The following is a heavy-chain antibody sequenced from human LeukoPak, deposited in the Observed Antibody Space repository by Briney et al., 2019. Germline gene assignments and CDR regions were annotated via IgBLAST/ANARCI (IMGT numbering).Heavy chain of an antibody. CDR1: GYTFTSFY. V-gene: IGHV1-18*01. J-gene: IGHJ4*02. Sequence: ASVKVSCKASGYTFTSFYITWVRQALGQGLEWLGWISADSGSTNYAQRFQGRVTMTIDRSTSTAYMDLRSLRYDDTAVYWCTRGYGGWPTYIDYWGQGSLVIVSS. CDR2: ISADSGST. CDR3: TRGYGGWPTYIDY. D-gene: IGHD3-16*01.